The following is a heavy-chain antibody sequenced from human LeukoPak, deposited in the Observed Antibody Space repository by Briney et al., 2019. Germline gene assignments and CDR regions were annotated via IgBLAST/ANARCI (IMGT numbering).Heavy chain of an antibody. Sequence: SETLSLTCSVSGASISSYYWSWIRQPAGKGLEWIGRIYTSGSTNYNPSLKSRVTMSVDTSKNQFSLKLSSVTVADTAVYYCARHPFSDGFDFWGQGTMVTVSS. CDR3: ARHPFSDGFDF. CDR1: GASISSYY. J-gene: IGHJ3*01. V-gene: IGHV4-4*07. CDR2: IYTSGST.